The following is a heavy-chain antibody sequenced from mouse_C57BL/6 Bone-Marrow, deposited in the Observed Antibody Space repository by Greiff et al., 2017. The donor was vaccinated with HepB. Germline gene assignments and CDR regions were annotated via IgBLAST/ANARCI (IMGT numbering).Heavy chain of an antibody. CDR1: GFTFSDYY. CDR2: INYDGSST. D-gene: IGHD3-1*01. V-gene: IGHV5-16*01. CDR3: ARDRDTKGSYWYFDV. J-gene: IGHJ1*03. Sequence: EVMLVESEGGLVQPGRSMKLSCTASGFTFSDYYMAWVRQVPEKGLEWVANINYDGSSTYYLDSLKSRFIISRDNAKNILYLQMSSLKSEDTATYYCARDRDTKGSYWYFDVWGTGTTVTVSS.